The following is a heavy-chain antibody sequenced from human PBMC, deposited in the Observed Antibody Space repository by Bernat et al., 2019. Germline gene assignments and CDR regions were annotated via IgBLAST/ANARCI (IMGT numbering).Heavy chain of an antibody. J-gene: IGHJ4*02. Sequence: QITLKESGPTLVKPTQTLTLTCTFSGFSLSTTAVAVAWIRQPPGKALVCLALIYWDDDKGYSPSLNNRLTITKDTSKNQMVLTMTNMDPVDTATYYCAHRRPGDSSSFRYYDYWGQGTLVTVSS. D-gene: IGHD6-6*01. CDR2: IYWDDDK. CDR1: GFSLSTTAVA. V-gene: IGHV2-5*02. CDR3: AHRRPGDSSSFRYYDY.